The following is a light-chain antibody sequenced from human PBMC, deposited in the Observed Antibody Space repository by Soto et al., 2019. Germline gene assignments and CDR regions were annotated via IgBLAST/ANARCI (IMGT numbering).Light chain of an antibody. CDR2: AAS. J-gene: IGKJ3*01. CDR1: QGISSY. CDR3: QQLNSYPLT. Sequence: DIQLTQSPSFLSASVGDRVTITCRASQGISSYLAWYQQKPGKAPKLLIYAASTLRSGVPSRFSGSGSGTKFTLTISSLQPEDFATYFCQQLNSYPLTFGPGTKVDGK. V-gene: IGKV1-9*01.